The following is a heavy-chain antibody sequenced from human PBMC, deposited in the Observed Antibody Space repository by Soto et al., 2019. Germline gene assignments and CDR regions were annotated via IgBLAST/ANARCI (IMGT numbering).Heavy chain of an antibody. D-gene: IGHD3-10*01. CDR3: ARARGRKLNWFDP. CDR2: IYYSGSN. CDR1: GGSISGSSYY. V-gene: IGHV4-39*01. Sequence: PSETLSLTCTVSGGSISGSSYYWGWIRQAPGKGLEWIGSIYYSGSNYYNPSLKSRVTISVDTSKNQFSLKLSSVTAADTAVYYCARARGRKLNWFDPWGQGTLVTVSS. J-gene: IGHJ5*02.